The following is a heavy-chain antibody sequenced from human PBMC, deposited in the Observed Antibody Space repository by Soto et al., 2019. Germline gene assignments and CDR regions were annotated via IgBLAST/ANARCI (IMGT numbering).Heavy chain of an antibody. J-gene: IGHJ4*02. CDR2: INHSGST. D-gene: IGHD5-18*01. CDR1: GGSFSGYY. CDR3: ARARRRGYKLDY. Sequence: SETLSLTCAVYGGSFSGYYWSWIRQPPGKGLEWIGEINHSGSTNYNPSLKSRVTISVDTSKNQFSLKLSSVTAADTAVYYCARARRRGYKLDYWGQGTLVIVSS. V-gene: IGHV4-34*01.